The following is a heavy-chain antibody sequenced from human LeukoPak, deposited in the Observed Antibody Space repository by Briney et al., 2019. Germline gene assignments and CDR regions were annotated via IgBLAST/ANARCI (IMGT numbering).Heavy chain of an antibody. J-gene: IGHJ3*02. CDR1: GFTFSSYG. V-gene: IGHV3-30*18. CDR2: ISYDGSNK. CDR3: ANLATVTTRGVFDI. D-gene: IGHD4-17*01. Sequence: GGSLRLSCAASGFTFSSYGMHWVRQAPGKGLEWVAVISYDGSNKYNEDSVKGRFTISRDNSKSTLYLQMNSLRAEDTAVYYCANLATVTTRGVFDIWGQGTMVTVSS.